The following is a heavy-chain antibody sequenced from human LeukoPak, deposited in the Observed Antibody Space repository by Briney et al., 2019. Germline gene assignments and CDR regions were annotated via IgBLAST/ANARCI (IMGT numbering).Heavy chain of an antibody. D-gene: IGHD3-22*01. CDR2: ISWNSGSI. V-gene: IGHV3-9*01. CDR3: ARDLKVEDNSGYYAFDY. J-gene: IGHJ4*02. CDR1: GFIINNYA. Sequence: PGRSLRLSCAGSGFIINNYAMHWVRQPPGKGLEWVSGISWNSGSIDYADSVKGRFTISRDNAKNILYLQINSLRAEDTAVCYCARDLKVEDNSGYYAFDYWGQGTLVTVSS.